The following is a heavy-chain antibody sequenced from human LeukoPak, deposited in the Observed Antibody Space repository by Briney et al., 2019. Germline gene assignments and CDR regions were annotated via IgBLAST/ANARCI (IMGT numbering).Heavy chain of an antibody. CDR1: GFTLTTYW. CDR2: ITQDGSEK. D-gene: IGHD1-7*01. V-gene: IGHV3-7*03. CDR3: ARAQNYDAFDI. J-gene: IGHJ3*02. Sequence: GGSLRLSCAASGFTLTTYWMSWARQAPGKGPEWLANITQDGSEKYYVDSVKGRFTISRDNAKNSLYLQMNSLRAEDTAVYYCARAQNYDAFDIWGQGTMVTVSS.